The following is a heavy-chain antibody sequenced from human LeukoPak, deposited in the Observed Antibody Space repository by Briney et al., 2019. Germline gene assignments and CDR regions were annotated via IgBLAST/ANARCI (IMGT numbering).Heavy chain of an antibody. CDR2: ISGSGGST. CDR3: AKDDYYDDIFDY. V-gene: IGHV3-23*01. D-gene: IGHD3-22*01. Sequence: GGSLRLSCPASGFTFSGYAMSWVRQAPGRGLEWVSAISGSGGSTYYADSVKGRFTISRDNSKNTLYLQMNSLRAEDTAVYYCAKDDYYDDIFDYWGQGTLVTVSS. CDR1: GFTFSGYA. J-gene: IGHJ4*02.